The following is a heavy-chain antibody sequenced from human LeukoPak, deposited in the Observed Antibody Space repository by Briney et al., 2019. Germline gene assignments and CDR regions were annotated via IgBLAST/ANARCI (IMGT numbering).Heavy chain of an antibody. J-gene: IGHJ3*02. Sequence: GGSLRLSCAASGFTFSSYSMNWVRQAPGKGLEWVSYISSSSSTIYYADSVKGRFTISRDNAKNSLYLQMNSLRAEDTAVYYCARGGLGSTIFGVVINAFDIWGQGTMVTVSS. CDR2: ISSSSSTI. CDR3: ARGGLGSTIFGVVINAFDI. CDR1: GFTFSSYS. D-gene: IGHD3-3*01. V-gene: IGHV3-48*04.